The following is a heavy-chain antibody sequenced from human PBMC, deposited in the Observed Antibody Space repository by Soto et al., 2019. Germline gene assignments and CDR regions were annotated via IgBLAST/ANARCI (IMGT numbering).Heavy chain of an antibody. CDR1: GDAFSSYA. V-gene: IGHV1-69*01. Sequence: QVQLIQSGAAVKKPGSSVKVSCHTSGDAFSSYAMSWVRQGPGQGLEWMGGIIPMFGTPIYTEKIQGRVTISADETTRAVYMELRSLTSDDSAVYYCARSYSVTTSSYYGMDVWGQGTTIIVS. CDR2: IIPMFGTP. D-gene: IGHD4-17*01. CDR3: ARSYSVTTSSYYGMDV. J-gene: IGHJ6*02.